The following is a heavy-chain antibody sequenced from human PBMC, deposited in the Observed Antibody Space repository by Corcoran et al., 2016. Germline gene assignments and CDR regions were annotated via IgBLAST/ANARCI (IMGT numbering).Heavy chain of an antibody. J-gene: IGHJ6*02. Sequence: QVQLVQSGAEVKKPGSSVKVSCKASGGTFSSYAISWVRQAPGQGLEWMGGIIPIFGTANYAQKFQGRVTITADESTSTAYMELSILRSEDKAGYCCARGYGSGSYGYYYYGMDVWGQGTTVTVSS. CDR3: ARGYGSGSYGYYYYGMDV. V-gene: IGHV1-69*01. CDR1: GGTFSSYA. CDR2: IIPIFGTA. D-gene: IGHD3-10*01.